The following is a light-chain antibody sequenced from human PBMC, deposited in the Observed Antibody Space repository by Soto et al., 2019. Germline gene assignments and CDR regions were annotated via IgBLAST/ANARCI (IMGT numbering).Light chain of an antibody. Sequence: DIQMAQSPSSLSASVGDRVTITCRASQDIRSDLGWFQQKPGKAPKRLIYAASTLESGVPSRFSGSRSGTEFTLTISSLQPEDFATYYCLQNNSYPFTLGPGTKVDIK. CDR1: QDIRSD. CDR3: LQNNSYPFT. J-gene: IGKJ3*01. CDR2: AAS. V-gene: IGKV1-17*01.